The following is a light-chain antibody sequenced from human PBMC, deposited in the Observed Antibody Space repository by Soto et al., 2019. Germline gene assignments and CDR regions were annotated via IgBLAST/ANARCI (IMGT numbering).Light chain of an antibody. CDR1: ESVSHSY. J-gene: IGKJ4*01. V-gene: IGKV3-20*01. Sequence: EIVLTQSPGILSLSPGERATLSCRASESVSHSYLAWYQQKPGQAPRLLIYRVYSRATDIPDRFSGSGSGTDFTLTIRRLEPEDFAVYYCQQYGHAPLTFGGGTKVEIK. CDR2: RVY. CDR3: QQYGHAPLT.